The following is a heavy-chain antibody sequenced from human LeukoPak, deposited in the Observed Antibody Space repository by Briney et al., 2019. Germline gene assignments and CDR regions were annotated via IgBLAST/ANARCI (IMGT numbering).Heavy chain of an antibody. J-gene: IGHJ4*02. D-gene: IGHD3-10*01. CDR1: GYSISSGYH. V-gene: IGHV4-38-2*02. CDR2: ISHTGST. Sequence: SETLSLTCTVSGYSISSGYHWAWLRQPPGKGLEWIGSISHTGSTYYNPSLKSRVTMSVDMSTRQISLKLSSVTAADTAVYYCARAVGGDGSGSLWGPGTLVTVSS. CDR3: ARAVGGDGSGSL.